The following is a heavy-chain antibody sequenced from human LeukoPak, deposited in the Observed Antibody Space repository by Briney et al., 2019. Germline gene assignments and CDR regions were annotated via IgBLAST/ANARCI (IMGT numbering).Heavy chain of an antibody. CDR1: GGTFSSYA. J-gene: IGHJ4*02. Sequence: SVKVSCKASGGTFSSYAISWVRQAPGQGLEWMGRIIPILGIANYAQKFQGRVTITADKSTSTAYMELSSLRSEDTAVYYCARGHLHAYYVPKNWGQGTLVTVSS. CDR3: ARGHLHAYYVPKN. V-gene: IGHV1-69*04. D-gene: IGHD3-10*02. CDR2: IIPILGIA.